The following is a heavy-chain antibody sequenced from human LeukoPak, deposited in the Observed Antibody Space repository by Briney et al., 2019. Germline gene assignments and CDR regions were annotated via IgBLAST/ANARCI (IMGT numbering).Heavy chain of an antibody. CDR3: AKADHGSSLYNYLDY. D-gene: IGHD6-13*01. CDR1: GFTFSSYA. V-gene: IGHV3-30*18. J-gene: IGHJ4*02. Sequence: QPGRSLRLSCAASGFTFSSYAMHWVRQAPGKGLEWLAVISYDGSNKYYADSVKGRFTISRDNSKNTLYLQMNSLRAEDTAVYYCAKADHGSSLYNYLDYWGQGTLVTVSS. CDR2: ISYDGSNK.